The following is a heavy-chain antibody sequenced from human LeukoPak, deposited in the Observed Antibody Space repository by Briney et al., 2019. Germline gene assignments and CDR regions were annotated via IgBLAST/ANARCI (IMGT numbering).Heavy chain of an antibody. D-gene: IGHD1-7*01. Sequence: GGSLRLSCAASGLTFSNYWMDWVRQAPGKGLEWVGRIKSKTDGDTTDYAAPVKGRFTISRDESKDTLYLQMSSLKAEDTAVYYCTRDKLELRQFDYWGQGTLVAVSS. CDR3: TRDKLELRQFDY. V-gene: IGHV3-15*01. J-gene: IGHJ4*02. CDR1: GLTFSNYW. CDR2: IKSKTDGDTT.